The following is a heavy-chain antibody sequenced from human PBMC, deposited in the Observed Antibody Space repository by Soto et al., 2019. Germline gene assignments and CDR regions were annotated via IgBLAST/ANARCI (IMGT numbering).Heavy chain of an antibody. CDR2: INPAGTIT. D-gene: IGHD3-16*01. Sequence: MQMVESGGGSVQPGGSLRLSCAASGIPFSHYWMHWVRQTPGKGLVWVSRINPAGTITNYPDSVEGRFTISRDNADSALFLQMNSLSAEDTAIYYCTRDTFGLRDTWGQGTLVTVSS. CDR3: TRDTFGLRDT. V-gene: IGHV3-74*01. J-gene: IGHJ5*02. CDR1: GIPFSHYW.